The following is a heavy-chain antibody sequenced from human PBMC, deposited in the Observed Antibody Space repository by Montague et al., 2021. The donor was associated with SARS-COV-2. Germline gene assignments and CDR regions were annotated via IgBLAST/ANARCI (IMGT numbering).Heavy chain of an antibody. CDR3: ARLNGGSYRFDY. CDR2: IYSGGST. Sequence: SLRISCAASGFTVSSDYMSWVRQAPGKGLEWVSVIYSGGSTYYADSVKGRFTISRDNSKNTLHLQMNSRRAEDTAVYYCARLNGGSYRFDYWGQGTLVTVSS. J-gene: IGHJ4*02. CDR1: GFTVSSDY. V-gene: IGHV3-66*02. D-gene: IGHD1-26*01.